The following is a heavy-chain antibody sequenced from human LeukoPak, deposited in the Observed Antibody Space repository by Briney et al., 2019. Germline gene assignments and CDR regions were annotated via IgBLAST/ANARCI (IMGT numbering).Heavy chain of an antibody. V-gene: IGHV4-31*03. CDR1: GDSISSGGYY. CDR2: IYYSGST. CDR3: ARASSDYGDYYFDY. D-gene: IGHD4-17*01. J-gene: IGHJ4*02. Sequence: PSETLSLTCTVSGDSISSGGYYWNWIRQHPGKGLEWIGYIYYSGSTYYNPSLKSRVTISVDTSKNQFSLKLSSVTAADTAVYYCARASSDYGDYYFDYWGQGTLVTVSS.